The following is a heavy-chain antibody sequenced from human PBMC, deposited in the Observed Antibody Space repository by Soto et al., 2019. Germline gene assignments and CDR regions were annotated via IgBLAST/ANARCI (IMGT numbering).Heavy chain of an antibody. J-gene: IGHJ6*02. V-gene: IGHV4-39*01. Sequence: SETLSLTCTVSGGSISSSSYYWGWIRQPPGKGLEWIGSIYYSGSTYYNPSLKSRVTISVDTSKNQFSLKLSSVTAADTAVYYCARYYDFWSGYLRNSYYYYGMDVWGQGTTVTVS. CDR1: GGSISSSSYY. D-gene: IGHD3-3*01. CDR2: IYYSGST. CDR3: ARYYDFWSGYLRNSYYYYGMDV.